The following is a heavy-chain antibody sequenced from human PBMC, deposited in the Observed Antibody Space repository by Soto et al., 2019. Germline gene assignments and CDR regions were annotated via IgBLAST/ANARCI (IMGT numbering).Heavy chain of an antibody. CDR3: ARTGSEVNWYYYDSSGYYPFDY. V-gene: IGHV4-4*02. CDR1: GGSIISSNW. D-gene: IGHD3-22*01. Sequence: PSETLSLTCAVSGGSIISSNWWSLVRQPPGKGLEWIGEIYHSGSTNYNPSLKSRVTISVDKSKNQFSLKLSSVTAADTAVYYCARTGSEVNWYYYDSSGYYPFDYWGQGTLVTVSS. CDR2: IYHSGST. J-gene: IGHJ4*02.